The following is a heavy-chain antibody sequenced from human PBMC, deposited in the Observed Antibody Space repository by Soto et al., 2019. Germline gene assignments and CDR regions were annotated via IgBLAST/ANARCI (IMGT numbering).Heavy chain of an antibody. CDR1: GFTFSSYS. D-gene: IGHD3-10*01. Sequence: GSLRLSCAASGFTFSSYSMNWVRQAPGKGLEWVSSISSSSYIYYADSVKGRFTISRDNAKNSLYLQMNSLRAEDTAVYYCARDPQVPAGYYGNWFDPWGQGTLVTVSS. CDR3: ARDPQVPAGYYGNWFDP. V-gene: IGHV3-21*01. J-gene: IGHJ5*02. CDR2: ISSSSYI.